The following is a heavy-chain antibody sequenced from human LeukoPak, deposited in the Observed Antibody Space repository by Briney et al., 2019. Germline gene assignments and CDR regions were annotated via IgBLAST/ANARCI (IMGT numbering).Heavy chain of an antibody. D-gene: IGHD3-22*01. CDR1: GGSISIYY. CDR2: IYTSGST. CDR3: ARGGGYYDDSSGYYERSTFDP. Sequence: SETLSLTCTVSGGSISIYYWSWIRQPAGKGLEWIGRIYTSGSTNYNPSLKSRVTMSVDPSKNQFSLKLSSVTAADTAVYYCARGGGYYDDSSGYYERSTFDPWGQGTLVTVSS. V-gene: IGHV4-4*07. J-gene: IGHJ5*02.